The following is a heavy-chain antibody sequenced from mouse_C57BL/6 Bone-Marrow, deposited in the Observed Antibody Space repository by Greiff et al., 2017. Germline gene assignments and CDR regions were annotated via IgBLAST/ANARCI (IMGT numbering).Heavy chain of an antibody. J-gene: IGHJ2*01. CDR2: ISSGSSTI. V-gene: IGHV5-17*01. D-gene: IGHD4-1*01. CDR3: ARSLTGTSYFDY. CDR1: GFTFSDYG. Sequence: EVHLVESGGGLVKPGGSLKLSCAASGFTFSDYGMHWVRQAPEKGLEWVAYISSGSSTIYYADTVKGRFTISRDNAKNTLFLQMTSLRSEDTAMYYCARSLTGTSYFDYSGQGTTLTVSS.